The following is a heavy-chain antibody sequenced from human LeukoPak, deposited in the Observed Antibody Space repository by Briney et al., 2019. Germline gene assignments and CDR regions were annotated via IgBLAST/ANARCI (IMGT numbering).Heavy chain of an antibody. J-gene: IGHJ4*02. CDR2: IYHSGST. Sequence: PSETLSLTCTVSGYSISSGYYWGWIRQPPGKGLEWIGSIYHSGSTYYNPSLKSRVTISVDTSKNQFSLKLSSVPDATTAVYSCAREGRGWEREYSFAYWGQGTLVTVSS. CDR3: AREGRGWEREYSFAY. D-gene: IGHD1-1*01. V-gene: IGHV4-38-2*02. CDR1: GYSISSGYY.